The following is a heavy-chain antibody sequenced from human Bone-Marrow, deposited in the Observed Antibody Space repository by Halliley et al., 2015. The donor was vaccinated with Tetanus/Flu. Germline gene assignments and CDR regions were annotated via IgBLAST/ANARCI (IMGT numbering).Heavy chain of an antibody. V-gene: IGHV4-4*02. J-gene: IGHJ5*01. Sequence: TLSLTCTVSGGSISGSKWWTWVRQPPGKGLEWIGEISHRGTTNYSPSLMSRVAISVDKSKNQFSLKLTSVTAADTAVYYCARDIEAGAVFDSWGQGTLVTVSS. CDR2: ISHRGTT. CDR3: ARDIEAGAVFDS. CDR1: GGSISGSKW. D-gene: IGHD2-15*01.